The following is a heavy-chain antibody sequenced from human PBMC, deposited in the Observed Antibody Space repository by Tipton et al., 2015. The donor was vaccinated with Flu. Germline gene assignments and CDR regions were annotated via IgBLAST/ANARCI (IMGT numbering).Heavy chain of an antibody. V-gene: IGHV4-59*12. Sequence: TLSLTCSVSGDSISGSYWNWVRQPPGKGLEWIGEFYYSGGTNYNPSLKSRVSISVDKSKNEFSLRLTSVTAADTAVYYCVRLTYYYGSGTSDYWGQGTLVTVSS. J-gene: IGHJ4*02. D-gene: IGHD3-10*01. CDR2: FYYSGGT. CDR1: GDSISGSY. CDR3: VRLTYYYGSGTSDY.